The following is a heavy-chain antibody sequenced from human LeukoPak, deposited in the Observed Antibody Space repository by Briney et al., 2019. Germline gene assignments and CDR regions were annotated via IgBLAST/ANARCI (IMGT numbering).Heavy chain of an antibody. CDR1: GFTFSSYA. Sequence: GRFLRLSCAASGFTFSSYAMHWVRQAPGKGLEWVAVISYDGSNKYYADSVKGRFTIPRDNSKNTLYLQMNSLRAEDTAVYYCARDRGIVVVVAAQFDYWGQGTLVTVSS. CDR2: ISYDGSNK. V-gene: IGHV3-30*04. D-gene: IGHD2-15*01. CDR3: ARDRGIVVVVAAQFDY. J-gene: IGHJ4*02.